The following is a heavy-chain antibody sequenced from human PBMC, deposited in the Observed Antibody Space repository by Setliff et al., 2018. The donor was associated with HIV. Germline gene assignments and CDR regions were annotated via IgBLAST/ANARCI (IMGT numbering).Heavy chain of an antibody. CDR1: GGTFSSYS. J-gene: IGHJ6*02. CDR2: IIPIFNTA. Sequence: SVKVSCKASGGTFSSYSITWVRQAPGQGLEWMGGIIPIFNTANYAQKFQGRVTITADESTSTAYMELSSLGSEDTAVYYCARGSGGYCRGGSCYFGFGMALWGQGTTVTVSS. D-gene: IGHD2-15*01. CDR3: ARGSGGYCRGGSCYFGFGMAL. V-gene: IGHV1-69*13.